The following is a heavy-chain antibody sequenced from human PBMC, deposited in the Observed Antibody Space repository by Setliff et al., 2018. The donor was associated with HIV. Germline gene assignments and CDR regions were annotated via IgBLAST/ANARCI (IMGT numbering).Heavy chain of an antibody. J-gene: IGHJ3*02. CDR1: GGSIRSGSYY. V-gene: IGHV4-61*09. CDR2: IYTSGST. CDR3: ARVTSAGYSYGYRFRGAFDI. D-gene: IGHD5-18*01. Sequence: LSLTCTVSGGSIRSGSYYWSWIRQPAGKGLEWIGHIYTSGSTNYNPSLKSRVTISVDTSKNQFSLKLSSVTAADTAVYYCARVTSAGYSYGYRFRGAFDIWGQGTMVTVSS.